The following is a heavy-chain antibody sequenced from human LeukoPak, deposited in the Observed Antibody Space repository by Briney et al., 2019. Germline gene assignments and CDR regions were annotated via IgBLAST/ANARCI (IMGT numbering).Heavy chain of an antibody. CDR1: GYTFTGYY. CDR3: AREGRSVVIKFFEY. J-gene: IGHJ4*02. Sequence: ASVKVSCKASGYTFTGYYLHWVRQAPGQGLEWMGCVNPNSGDTNYAQKFQGSVTMTRDTSISTVYMELSRLRSDDTAVYYCAREGRSVVIKFFEYWGQGTLVTVSS. CDR2: VNPNSGDT. D-gene: IGHD2-2*01. V-gene: IGHV1-2*02.